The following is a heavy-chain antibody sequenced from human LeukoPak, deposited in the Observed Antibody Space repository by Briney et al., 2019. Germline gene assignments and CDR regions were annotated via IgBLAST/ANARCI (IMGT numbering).Heavy chain of an antibody. Sequence: SVPVSCKASGGTFSTYEINWVRQAPGPGLECVGRFIPVLNIANYAHRFQGRVTITADKSANTAYMELSGLRSDDTATYYCARRSDTGVVPHHSYYCFDVWGQGTAVAVSS. D-gene: IGHD5-18*01. CDR1: GGTFSTYE. CDR3: ARRSDTGVVPHHSYYCFDV. V-gene: IGHV1-69*10. J-gene: IGHJ6*02. CDR2: FIPVLNIA.